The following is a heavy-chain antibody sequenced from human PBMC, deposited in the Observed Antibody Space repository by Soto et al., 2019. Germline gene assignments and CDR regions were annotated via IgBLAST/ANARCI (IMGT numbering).Heavy chain of an antibody. V-gene: IGHV3-33*01. CDR3: ARAPPAYYYYMDV. CDR2: IWYDGSNE. J-gene: IGHJ6*03. Sequence: QVQLVESGGGVVQPGRSLRLSCAASGFTFSSYGMHWVRQAPGKGLEWVAVIWYDGSNEYYADSVKGRFTISRDNSKNTLYLQMNSLRAEDTAVYYCARAPPAYYYYMDVWGKGTTVTVSS. CDR1: GFTFSSYG.